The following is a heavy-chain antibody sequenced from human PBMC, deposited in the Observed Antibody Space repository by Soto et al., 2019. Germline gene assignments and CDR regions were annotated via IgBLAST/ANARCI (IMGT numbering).Heavy chain of an antibody. CDR2: ISAYNGNT. J-gene: IGHJ4*02. D-gene: IGHD3-22*01. CDR3: AREQVYYDSSGPDRTFDY. Sequence: ASVKVSCKASGYTFTSYGISWVRQAPGQRLEWTGWISAYNGNTNYAQKLQGRVTMTTDPSTSTAYMELRSLRSDDTAVYYCAREQVYYDSSGPDRTFDYWGQGTLVTVSS. CDR1: GYTFTSYG. V-gene: IGHV1-18*01.